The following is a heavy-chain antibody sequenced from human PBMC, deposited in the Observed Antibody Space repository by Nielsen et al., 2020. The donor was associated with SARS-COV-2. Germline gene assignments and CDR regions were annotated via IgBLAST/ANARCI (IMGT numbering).Heavy chain of an antibody. V-gene: IGHV3-21*01. CDR1: GFNFSQYT. D-gene: IGHD7-27*01. Sequence: GESLKISCEASGFNFSQYTMNWVRQAPGQGLEWASSISSYSNYKQYADSVKGRFTISRDNSKNTLYLQMNSLRAEDTAVYYCARDNWGRMDVWGQGTTVTVSS. J-gene: IGHJ6*02. CDR3: ARDNWGRMDV. CDR2: ISSYSNYK.